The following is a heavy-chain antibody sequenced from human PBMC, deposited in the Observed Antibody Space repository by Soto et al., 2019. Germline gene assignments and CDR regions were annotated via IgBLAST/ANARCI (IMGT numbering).Heavy chain of an antibody. V-gene: IGHV4-34*01. CDR3: ARRFVVPASTWDLNYYCYGMYV. CDR2: INHSGST. J-gene: IGHJ6*02. Sequence: SETLSLTCAVYGGSFSGYYWSWIRQPPGKGLEWIGEINHSGSTNYNPSLKSRVTISVDTSKNQFSLKLSPVTAADTAVYYCARRFVVPASTWDLNYYCYGMYVWGQGTTVTVSS. D-gene: IGHD2-2*01. CDR1: GGSFSGYY.